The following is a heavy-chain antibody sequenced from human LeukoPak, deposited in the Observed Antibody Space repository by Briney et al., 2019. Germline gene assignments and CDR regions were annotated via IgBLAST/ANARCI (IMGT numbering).Heavy chain of an antibody. CDR1: GGSISSYY. V-gene: IGHV4-59*01. CDR3: ARVSLVRGAPDYYFDY. J-gene: IGHJ4*02. CDR2: FYYSGST. Sequence: PSETLSLTCTVSGGSISSYYWSWIRQPPGKGLEWIGYFYYSGSTNYNPSLKSRVTISVDTSKNQFSLKLSSVTAADTAVYYCARVSLVRGAPDYYFDYWGQGTLVTVSS. D-gene: IGHD3-10*01.